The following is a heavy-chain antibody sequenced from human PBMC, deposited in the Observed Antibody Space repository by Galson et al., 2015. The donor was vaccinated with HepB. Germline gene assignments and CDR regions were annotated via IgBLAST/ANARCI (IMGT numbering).Heavy chain of an antibody. D-gene: IGHD2-2*01. CDR3: ASTLGYCSSASCQPDY. CDR2: ITSGSSIK. V-gene: IGHV3-48*01. Sequence: SLRLSCAVSGFTFSSYSMNWVRQAPGKGLEWVSYITSGSSIKYYADSVKGRFTISRDNAKNSLYLQMNGLRAEDTAVYFCASTLGYCSSASCQPDYWGQGTLVTVSS. J-gene: IGHJ4*02. CDR1: GFTFSSYS.